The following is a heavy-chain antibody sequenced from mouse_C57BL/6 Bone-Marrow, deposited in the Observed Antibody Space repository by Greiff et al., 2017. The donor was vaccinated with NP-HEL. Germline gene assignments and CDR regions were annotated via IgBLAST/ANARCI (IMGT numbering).Heavy chain of an antibody. J-gene: IGHJ4*01. CDR3: ARSPLYYGSSPYAMDY. CDR2: IRNKANGYTT. V-gene: IGHV7-3*01. CDR1: GFTFTDYY. D-gene: IGHD1-1*01. Sequence: DVMLVESGGGLVQPGGSLSLSCAASGFTFTDYYMSWVRQPPGKALEWLGFIRNKANGYTTEYSVSVKCRVSISSDNSLSILHLQMNALRAEDSATYYCARSPLYYGSSPYAMDYWGQGTSVTVSS.